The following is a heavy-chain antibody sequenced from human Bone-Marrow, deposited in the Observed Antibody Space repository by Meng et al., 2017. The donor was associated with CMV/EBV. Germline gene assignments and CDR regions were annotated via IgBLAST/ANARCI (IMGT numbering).Heavy chain of an antibody. CDR1: GFTFDDYT. Sequence: GESLKISCAASGFTFDDYTMHWVRQAPGKGLEWVSLNSWDGGSTYYADSVKGRFTISRDNSKNFLYLQMNSLRTEDSALYYCAKGHSDFWSGYYGYWGQGTLVTVSS. J-gene: IGHJ4*02. CDR2: NSWDGGST. CDR3: AKGHSDFWSGYYGY. V-gene: IGHV3-43*01. D-gene: IGHD3-3*01.